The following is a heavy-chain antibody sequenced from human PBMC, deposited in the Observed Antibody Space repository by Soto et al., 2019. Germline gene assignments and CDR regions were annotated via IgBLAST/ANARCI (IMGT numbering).Heavy chain of an antibody. J-gene: IGHJ6*02. CDR1: GFTFSSYA. V-gene: IGHV3-30-3*01. D-gene: IGHD2-21*02. CDR2: ISYDGSNK. CDR3: ARDPAYCGGDCYSHYYYGMDV. Sequence: PGGSLRLSCAASGFTFSSYAMHWVRQAPGKGLEWVAVISYDGSNKYYADSVKGRFTISRDNSKNTLYLQMNSLRAEDTAVYYCARDPAYCGGDCYSHYYYGMDVWGQGTTVTVSS.